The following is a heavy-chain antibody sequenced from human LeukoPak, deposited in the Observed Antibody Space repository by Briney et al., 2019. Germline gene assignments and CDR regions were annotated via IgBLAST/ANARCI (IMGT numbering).Heavy chain of an antibody. Sequence: GGSLRLSCAASGFTFSSYAMSWVRQAPGKGLEWVANIKQDGSEKYYVDSVKGRFTISRDNAKNSLYLQMNSLRAEDTAVYYCARSYYDILTGYYGTYFDYWGQGTLVTVSS. CDR2: IKQDGSEK. D-gene: IGHD3-9*01. J-gene: IGHJ4*02. CDR3: ARSYYDILTGYYGTYFDY. CDR1: GFTFSSYA. V-gene: IGHV3-7*01.